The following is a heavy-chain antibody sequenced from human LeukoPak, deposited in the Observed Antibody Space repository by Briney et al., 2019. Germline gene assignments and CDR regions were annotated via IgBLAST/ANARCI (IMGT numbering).Heavy chain of an antibody. J-gene: IGHJ4*02. CDR1: GFTLSDYW. D-gene: IGHD3-22*01. V-gene: IGHV3-74*01. CDR2: ISPDGRNI. CDR3: ARQGYYDRSGYYS. Sequence: GGSLRLSCAASGFTLSDYWMNWVRQAPGKGPVWVSHISPDGRNIAYADSVKGRFTISRDSAKNTLYLQMNSLRAEDTAVYYCARQGYYDRSGYYSWGQGTLVTVSS.